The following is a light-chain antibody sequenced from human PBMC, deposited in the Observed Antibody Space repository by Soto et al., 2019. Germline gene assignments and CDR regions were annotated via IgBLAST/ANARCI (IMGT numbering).Light chain of an antibody. Sequence: EIVLTQSPGTLSLSPGERATLSCRASQSVSNSYLAWYQQKPGQGPRLLIYGASSRATGIPDRFSGSGSGTDFTLTISRLEPEDFAVYYCQQYVGSPSTFGQGTKVEI. J-gene: IGKJ1*01. V-gene: IGKV3-20*01. CDR3: QQYVGSPST. CDR1: QSVSNSY. CDR2: GAS.